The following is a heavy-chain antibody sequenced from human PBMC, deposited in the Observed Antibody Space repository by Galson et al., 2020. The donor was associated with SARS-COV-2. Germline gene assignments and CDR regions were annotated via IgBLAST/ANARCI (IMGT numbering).Heavy chain of an antibody. D-gene: IGHD3-9*01. V-gene: IGHV4-31*03. J-gene: IGHJ4*02. CDR1: GASINRAGFY. CDR2: IIYRGTT. CDR3: ARGENYDVVTGFYN. Sequence: SETLSLTCSVSGASINRAGFYFSWIRQHPGKGLEWIGDIIYRGTTHYNPSLKSRATLSQDTSKNEFSLKLNSVTAADTAVYYCARGENYDVVTGFYNWGQGTLVTVSS.